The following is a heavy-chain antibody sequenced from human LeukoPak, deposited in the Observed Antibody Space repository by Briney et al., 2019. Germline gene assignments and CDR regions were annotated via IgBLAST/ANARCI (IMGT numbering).Heavy chain of an antibody. V-gene: IGHV3-15*01. CDR1: GFTFSNVW. Sequence: GGSLRLFCAASGFTFSNVWMNWVRQAPGKGLQWVGRILTKNDGETTGYAAPVKGRFTISRDDSKSTLYLQMNSLEIEDTAVYYCTTRVSTTNDNWGQGTLVTVSS. CDR3: TTRVSTTNDN. D-gene: IGHD5/OR15-5a*01. J-gene: IGHJ4*02. CDR2: ILTKNDGETT.